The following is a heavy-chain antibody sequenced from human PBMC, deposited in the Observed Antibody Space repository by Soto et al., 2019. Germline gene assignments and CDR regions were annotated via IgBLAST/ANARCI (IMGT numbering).Heavy chain of an antibody. Sequence: ASVKVSCKASGYTFTSYYMHWVRQAPGQGLEWMGIINPSGSSTSYAQKIQGRVTMTRDTSTSTVYMELSSLRSEDTAVYYSTRDRGHYDILTGYNYYFDYGGQGTLVTVS. V-gene: IGHV1-46*01. CDR1: GYTFTSYY. D-gene: IGHD3-9*01. CDR3: TRDRGHYDILTGYNYYFDY. CDR2: INPSGSST. J-gene: IGHJ4*02.